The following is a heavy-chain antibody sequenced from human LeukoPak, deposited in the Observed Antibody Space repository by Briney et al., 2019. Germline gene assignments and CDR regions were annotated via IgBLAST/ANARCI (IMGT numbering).Heavy chain of an antibody. Sequence: ASVRVSCKASGYTFTGYYMHWVRQAPGQGLEWMGWINPNSGGTNYAQKFQGRVTMTRDTSISTAYMELSRLRSDDTAVYYCATLDIAVADIGRAEGPDYWGQGALVTVP. V-gene: IGHV1-2*02. CDR2: INPNSGGT. CDR1: GYTFTGYY. CDR3: ATLDIAVADIGRAEGPDY. J-gene: IGHJ4*02. D-gene: IGHD6-19*01.